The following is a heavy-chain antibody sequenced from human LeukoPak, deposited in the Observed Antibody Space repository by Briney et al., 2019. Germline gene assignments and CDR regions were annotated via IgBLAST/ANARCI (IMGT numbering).Heavy chain of an antibody. V-gene: IGHV3-33*06. CDR3: AKDRQWHAEDWFDP. Sequence: GGSLRLSCAASGFTFSSYGMHWVRQAPGKGLEWVAVIWYDGSNKYYADYVKGRFTISRDNSKNTLYLRMNSLRAEDTAVYYCAKDRQWHAEDWFDPWGQGTLVTVSS. D-gene: IGHD6-19*01. CDR1: GFTFSSYG. CDR2: IWYDGSNK. J-gene: IGHJ5*02.